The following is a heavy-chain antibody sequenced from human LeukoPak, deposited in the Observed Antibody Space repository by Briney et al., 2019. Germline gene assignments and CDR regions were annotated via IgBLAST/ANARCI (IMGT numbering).Heavy chain of an antibody. CDR1: GFSFSSYG. Sequence: PGGALRLSCAASGFSFSSYGMHWVRQAPCKGLEWVAVISYDGSNKYYADSVKGRFTISRDNSKNTLYLQMNSLRAEDTAVYYCAKTSYSSGSPPLDPWGQGTLVTVSS. J-gene: IGHJ5*02. V-gene: IGHV3-30*18. CDR3: AKTSYSSGSPPLDP. D-gene: IGHD6-19*01. CDR2: ISYDGSNK.